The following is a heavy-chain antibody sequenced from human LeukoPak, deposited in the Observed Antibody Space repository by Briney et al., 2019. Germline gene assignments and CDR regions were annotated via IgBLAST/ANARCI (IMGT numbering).Heavy chain of an antibody. J-gene: IGHJ5*02. CDR1: GGSISSYY. Sequence: SETLSLTCTVSGGSISSYYWSWIQQPPGKGLEWIGYIYTSGSTNYNPSLKSRVTISVDTSKNQFSLKLSSVTAADTAVYYCARHATTGSGSYYLSGFDPWGQGTLVTVSS. V-gene: IGHV4-4*09. CDR2: IYTSGST. D-gene: IGHD3-10*01. CDR3: ARHATTGSGSYYLSGFDP.